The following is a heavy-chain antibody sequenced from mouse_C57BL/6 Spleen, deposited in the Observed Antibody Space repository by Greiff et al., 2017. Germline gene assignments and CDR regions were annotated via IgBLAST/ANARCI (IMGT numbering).Heavy chain of an antibody. D-gene: IGHD1-1*01. Sequence: QVQLQQSGAELVRPGASVKLSCKASGYTFTDYYINWVKQRPGQGLAWIARIYPGSGNTYYNEKFKGKATLTAEKSSSTAYMQLSSLTSEDSAVYFCARSDYGSSSWFAYGGQGTLVTVSA. V-gene: IGHV1-76*01. CDR1: GYTFTDYY. CDR2: IYPGSGNT. CDR3: ARSDYGSSSWFAY. J-gene: IGHJ3*01.